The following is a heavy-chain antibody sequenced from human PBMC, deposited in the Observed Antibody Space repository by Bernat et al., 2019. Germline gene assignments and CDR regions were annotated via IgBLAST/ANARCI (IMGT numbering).Heavy chain of an antibody. V-gene: IGHV3-30*01. J-gene: IGHJ4*02. CDR2: ISYDGSNK. CDR3: ARDYLGGYCSGGSCYWFYFDY. Sequence: QVQLVESGGGVVQPGRSLRLSCAASGFTFSSYAMHWVRQAPGKGLEWVAVISYDGSNKYYADSVKGRFTISRDNSKNTLYLQMNSLRAEDTAVYYCARDYLGGYCSGGSCYWFYFDYWGQGTMVTVSS. CDR1: GFTFSSYA. D-gene: IGHD2-15*01.